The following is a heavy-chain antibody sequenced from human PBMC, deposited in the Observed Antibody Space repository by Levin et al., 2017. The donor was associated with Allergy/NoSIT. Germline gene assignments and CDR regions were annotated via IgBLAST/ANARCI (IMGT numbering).Heavy chain of an antibody. V-gene: IGHV3-20*01. D-gene: IGHD2/OR15-2a*01. CDR2: INWNGGST. Sequence: PGGSLRLSCAASGFTFDDYGMSWVRQAPGKGLEWVSGINWNGGSTGYADSVKGRLTLSRDNAKNSLYLQMNSLRAEDTALYHCARHRCTMNSHDGFDIWGQGTMVIVSS. J-gene: IGHJ3*02. CDR3: ARHRCTMNSHDGFDI. CDR1: GFTFDDYG.